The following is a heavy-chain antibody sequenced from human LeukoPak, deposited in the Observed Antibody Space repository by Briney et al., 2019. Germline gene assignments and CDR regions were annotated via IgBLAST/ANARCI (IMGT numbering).Heavy chain of an antibody. CDR2: ISYVGTP. CDR3: ARHPTGYPNWFDS. CDR1: GGSITTISYN. J-gene: IGHJ5*01. V-gene: IGHV4-39*01. Sequence: SETLSLTCTVSGGSITTISYNWGWIRQPPGKGLEWIGTISYVGTPYYEPSLKSRVTMSIDTSKNQFSLNLNSATAADTAVYYCARHPTGYPNWFDSWGQGTLVIVSS. D-gene: IGHD3-9*01.